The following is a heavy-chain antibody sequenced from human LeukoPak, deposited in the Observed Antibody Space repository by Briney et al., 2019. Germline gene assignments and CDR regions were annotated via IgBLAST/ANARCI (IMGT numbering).Heavy chain of an antibody. J-gene: IGHJ5*02. CDR1: GFTFSSYA. D-gene: IGHD6-6*01. V-gene: IGHV3-48*02. Sequence: GGSLRLSCAASGFTFSSYAMAWVRQTPGKGLEWLSYISSSSKINYADSVKGRFTISRDNARNSLYLQMNSLRDEDTAVYYCARSANPGVHDFDPWGQGTLVTVSS. CDR3: ARSANPGVHDFDP. CDR2: ISSSSKI.